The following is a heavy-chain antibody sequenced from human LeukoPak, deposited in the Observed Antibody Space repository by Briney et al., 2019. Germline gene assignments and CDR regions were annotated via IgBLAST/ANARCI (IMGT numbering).Heavy chain of an antibody. CDR2: IYYTWNP. D-gene: IGHD3-10*02. V-gene: IGHV4-4*07. Sequence: SETLSLTCSVSGGSTNDYYWNWIRQPAGQGLEWLGRIYYTWNPAYNPSLERPLTMSLNPSKNQFSLKVTCVTAADTAVYFCARGGTLFTYFDSWGQGTLVTVS. CDR3: ARGGTLFTYFDS. CDR1: GGSTNDYY. J-gene: IGHJ4*02.